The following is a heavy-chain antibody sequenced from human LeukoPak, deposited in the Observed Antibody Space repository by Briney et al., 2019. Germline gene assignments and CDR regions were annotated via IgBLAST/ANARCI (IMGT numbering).Heavy chain of an antibody. CDR2: ISSSSSYI. V-gene: IGHV3-21*01. CDR3: ARERRSVVITTDAFDI. J-gene: IGHJ3*02. D-gene: IGHD3-22*01. CDR1: GFTFSSYS. Sequence: GGSLRLSCAASGFTFSSYSMNWVRLAPGKGLEWVSSISSSSSYIYYADSVKGRFTISRDNAKNSLYLQMSSLRAEDTAVYYCARERRSVVITTDAFDIWGQGTMVTVSS.